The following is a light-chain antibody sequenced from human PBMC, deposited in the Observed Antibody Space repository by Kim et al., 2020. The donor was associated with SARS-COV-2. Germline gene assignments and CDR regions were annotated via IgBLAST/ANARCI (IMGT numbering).Light chain of an antibody. V-gene: IGKV3-20*01. Sequence: SLSPGERAPLSCRASQSVSSSYLAGYQQKPGQAPRLLIYGASSRATDIPDRFSGSGSGTDFTLTISRLEPEDFAVYYCQQSGSSYTFGQGTKLEI. CDR2: GAS. CDR3: QQSGSSYT. CDR1: QSVSSSY. J-gene: IGKJ2*01.